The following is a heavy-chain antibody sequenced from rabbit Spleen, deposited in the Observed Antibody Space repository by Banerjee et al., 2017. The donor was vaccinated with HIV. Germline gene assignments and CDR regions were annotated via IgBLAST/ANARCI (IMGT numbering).Heavy chain of an antibody. CDR2: IDIGSSGFT. CDR3: ARDSGSSFSSYGMDL. J-gene: IGHJ6*01. V-gene: IGHV1S45*01. Sequence: QEQLVESGGGLVKPEGSLKLSCTAFGFSFSSNDYMCWVRQAPGKGLEWIACIDIGSSGFTYFASWAKGRFTISKTSSTTVTLQMTSLTAADTATYFCARDSGSSFSSYGMDLWGPGTLVTVS. CDR1: GFSFSSNDY. D-gene: IGHD8-1*01.